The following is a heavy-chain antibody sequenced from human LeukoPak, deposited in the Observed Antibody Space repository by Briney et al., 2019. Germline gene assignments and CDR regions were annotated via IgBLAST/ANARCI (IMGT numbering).Heavy chain of an antibody. Sequence: TPSETLSLTCTVSGGSISSYYWSWIRQPPGKGLEWIGYIYYSGSTNYNPSLKSRVTISVDTSKNQFSLKLSSVTAADTAVYYCARHVEKRYLWFGESPKYYFDYWGQGTLVTVSS. CDR3: ARHVEKRYLWFGESPKYYFDY. D-gene: IGHD3-10*01. CDR2: IYYSGST. J-gene: IGHJ4*02. CDR1: GGSISSYY. V-gene: IGHV4-59*08.